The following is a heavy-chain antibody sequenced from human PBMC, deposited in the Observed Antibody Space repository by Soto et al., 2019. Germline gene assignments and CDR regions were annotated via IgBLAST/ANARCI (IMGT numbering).Heavy chain of an antibody. D-gene: IGHD2-2*01. Sequence: VQLVESGGGLVQPGSSLRLSCAASGFTFDDYAMHWVRQAPGKGLEWVSGISWKSGSVDYADSVKGRFTISRDNAKNSLYLQMNSLRAEDKALYFCAKDIASSPFYLDYWGQGTLVTVSS. V-gene: IGHV3-9*01. J-gene: IGHJ4*02. CDR3: AKDIASSPFYLDY. CDR1: GFTFDDYA. CDR2: ISWKSGSV.